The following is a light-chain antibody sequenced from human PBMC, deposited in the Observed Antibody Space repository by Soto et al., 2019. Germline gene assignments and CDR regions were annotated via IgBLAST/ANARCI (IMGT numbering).Light chain of an antibody. V-gene: IGLV4-69*01. CDR2: LNSDGSH. CDR3: QTWGTGIQV. J-gene: IGLJ2*01. CDR1: SGHSSYA. Sequence: QLVLTQSPSASASPGASVKLTCTLSSGHSSYAIAWHQQQPEKGPRYLMKLNSDGSHSKGDGIPDRFSGSSSGAARYLTISSLQSEDEADYYCQTWGTGIQVFGGGTKLTVL.